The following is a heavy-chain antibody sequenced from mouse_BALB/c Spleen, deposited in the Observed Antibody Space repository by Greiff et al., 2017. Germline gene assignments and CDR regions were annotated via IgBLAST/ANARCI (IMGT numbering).Heavy chain of an antibody. CDR2: ISSGGSYT. CDR3: TRDAGYYVRPYFDY. D-gene: IGHD2-3*01. Sequence: EVKLVESGGGLVKPGGSLKLSCAASGFTFSSYTMSWVRQTPEKRLEWVATISSGGSYTYYPDSVKGRFTISRDNAKNTLYLQMSSLKSEDTAMYYCTRDAGYYVRPYFDYWGQGTTLTVSS. J-gene: IGHJ2*01. V-gene: IGHV5-6-4*01. CDR1: GFTFSSYT.